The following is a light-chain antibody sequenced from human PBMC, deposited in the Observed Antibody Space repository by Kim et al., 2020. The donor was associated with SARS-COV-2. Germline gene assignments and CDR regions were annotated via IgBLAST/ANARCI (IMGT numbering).Light chain of an antibody. CDR3: QVWDSSSDHPV. Sequence: SYELTQPPSVSVAPGKTARITCGGNNIGSKSVHXYQQKPGQAPVLVIYYDSDRPSGIPERFSSSNSGNTATLTISRVEAGDEADYYCQVWDSSSDHPVFG. CDR2: YDS. CDR1: NIGSKS. J-gene: IGLJ2*01. V-gene: IGLV3-21*04.